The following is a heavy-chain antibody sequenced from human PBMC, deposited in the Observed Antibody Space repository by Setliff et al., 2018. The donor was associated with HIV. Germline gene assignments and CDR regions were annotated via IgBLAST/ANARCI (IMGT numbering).Heavy chain of an antibody. CDR1: EGYITGYY. D-gene: IGHD3-22*01. CDR3: ARFNALLGSLTYYDY. CDR2: IFYSGTT. Sequence: SETLSLTCTVSEGYITGYYWTWIRQPPGRGLEWIGYIFYSGTTKFNPSLKSRAAISVDSSNNQFSLKMTSVTAADTAVYFCARFNALLGSLTYYDYWGPGLLVTVSS. V-gene: IGHV4-59*01. J-gene: IGHJ4*02.